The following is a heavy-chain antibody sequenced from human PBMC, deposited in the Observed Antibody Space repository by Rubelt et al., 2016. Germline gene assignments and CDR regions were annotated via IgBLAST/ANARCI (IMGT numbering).Heavy chain of an antibody. V-gene: IGHV4-59*08. Sequence: QVQLQESGPGLVKPSETLSLTCTVSGGSINSYYWGWIRQPPGKGLEWIGRIYDIGTTNYNPSLKSRVTISVDTSKNQFSRKLNSVTAADTAVYYCARSGKQWDALDYWGQGTLVTVSS. CDR3: ARSGKQWDALDY. CDR2: IYDIGTT. CDR1: GGSINSYY. J-gene: IGHJ4*02. D-gene: IGHD6-19*01.